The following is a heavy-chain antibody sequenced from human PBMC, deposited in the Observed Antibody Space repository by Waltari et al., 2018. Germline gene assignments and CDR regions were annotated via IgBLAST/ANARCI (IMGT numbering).Heavy chain of an antibody. J-gene: IGHJ4*02. CDR3: AKDAFGNTYVDH. V-gene: IGHV3-30*02. CDR2: IGFDGGQT. Sequence: QAQLVESGGGVVQPGMSLRLSCTGTGLSISSYGMHRVRQAPGKGREWVALIGFDGGQTYYADSVRGRFTISRDNSKNTLYLDMNSLKLNDTAIYYCAKDAFGNTYVDHWGQGTLVTVAS. D-gene: IGHD3-10*01. CDR1: GLSISSYG.